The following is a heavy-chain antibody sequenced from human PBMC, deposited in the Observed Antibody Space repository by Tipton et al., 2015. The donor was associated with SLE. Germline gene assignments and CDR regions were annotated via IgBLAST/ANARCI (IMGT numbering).Heavy chain of an antibody. Sequence: TLSLTCSVSGGSISRFYWNWIRQTPGKGLEWIGYIYHSGSTNYNPSLKSRVTISVDTSKNQFSLKLSSVTAADTAVYYCARDEYRYDATGYHLLGHFDFWGQGTLVTVSS. V-gene: IGHV4-59*01. CDR2: IYHSGST. CDR1: GGSISRFY. J-gene: IGHJ4*02. CDR3: ARDEYRYDATGYHLLGHFDF. D-gene: IGHD3-22*01.